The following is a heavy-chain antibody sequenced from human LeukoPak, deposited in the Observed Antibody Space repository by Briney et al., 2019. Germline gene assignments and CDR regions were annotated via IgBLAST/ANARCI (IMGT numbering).Heavy chain of an antibody. J-gene: IGHJ4*02. V-gene: IGHV3-48*01. Sequence: GGSLRLSCAASGFTFSNYPMNWVRQAPGKGLEWVSHISTRGGTIYYADSVKGRFTISRDNAKDSLYLQMNSLRAEDTAVYYCTRERGDSSSCYDYWGQGTLVTVSS. CDR2: ISTRGGTI. CDR3: TRERGDSSSCYDY. D-gene: IGHD6-13*01. CDR1: GFTFSNYP.